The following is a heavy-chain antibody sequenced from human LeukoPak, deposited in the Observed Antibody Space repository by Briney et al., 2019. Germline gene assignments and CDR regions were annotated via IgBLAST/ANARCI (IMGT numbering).Heavy chain of an antibody. D-gene: IGHD5-12*01. V-gene: IGHV3-30-3*01. CDR2: ISYDGSNK. CDR1: GFTFSSYA. Sequence: GRSLRLSCAASGFTFSSYAMHWVRQAPGKGLEWVAVISYDGSNKYYADSVKGRFTISRDNSKNTLYLQMNSLRAEDTAVYYCAKEEDIVATPYFDYWGQGTLVTVSS. J-gene: IGHJ4*02. CDR3: AKEEDIVATPYFDY.